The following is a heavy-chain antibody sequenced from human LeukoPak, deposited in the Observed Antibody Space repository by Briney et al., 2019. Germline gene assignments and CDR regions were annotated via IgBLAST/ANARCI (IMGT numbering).Heavy chain of an antibody. Sequence: GGSLRLSCATSGFTFSSYSMNWVRQAPGKGLEWVSYIRCGSSIINYADSVKGRFTISRDTVKNSLYLQMNSLRVEDTAVFYCDRDKPNEAILWWSIDYWGQGTLVTVSS. CDR1: GFTFSSYS. D-gene: IGHD2-21*01. V-gene: IGHV3-48*01. CDR3: DRDKPNEAILWWSIDY. J-gene: IGHJ4*02. CDR2: IRCGSSII.